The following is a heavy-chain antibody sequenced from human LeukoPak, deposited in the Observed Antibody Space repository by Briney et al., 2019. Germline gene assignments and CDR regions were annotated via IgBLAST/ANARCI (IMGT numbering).Heavy chain of an antibody. D-gene: IGHD3-22*01. J-gene: IGHJ5*02. CDR3: ARATDYYDSSGYTQHPDNWFDP. CDR2: IIPIFGTA. Sequence: SVKVSCKASGGTFSSYAISWVRQAPGQGLEWMGRIIPIFGTANYAQKFQGRVTITTDESTSTAYMELSSLRSEDTAVYYCARATDYYDSSGYTQHPDNWFDPWGQGTLVTVSS. V-gene: IGHV1-69*05. CDR1: GGTFSSYA.